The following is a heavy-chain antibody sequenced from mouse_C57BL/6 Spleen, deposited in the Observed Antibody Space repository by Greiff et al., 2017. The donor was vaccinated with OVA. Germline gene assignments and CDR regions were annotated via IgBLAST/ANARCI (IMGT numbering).Heavy chain of an antibody. J-gene: IGHJ3*01. CDR1: GYTFTSYW. V-gene: IGHV1-64*01. CDR3: ATYKSNPAWFAY. CDR2: IHPNSGST. Sequence: VQLQQPGAELVKPGASVKLSCKASGYTFTSYWMHWVKQRPGQGLEWIGMIHPNSGSTNYNEKFKSTATLTVDKSSSTAYMQLSSLTSADSAVYCGATYKSNPAWFAYWGQGTLVTVSA. D-gene: IGHD2-5*01.